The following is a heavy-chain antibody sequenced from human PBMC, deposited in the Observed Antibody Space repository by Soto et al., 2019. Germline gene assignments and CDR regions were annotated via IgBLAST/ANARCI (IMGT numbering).Heavy chain of an antibody. Sequence: ASVKVSCKASGYTFTSYYMHWVRQAPGQGLEWMGIINPSGGSTSYAQKFQGRVTMTRDMSTSTVYMELSSLRSEDTAVYYCARPGVTGTLDYWGQGTLVTVSS. V-gene: IGHV1-46*01. D-gene: IGHD1-7*01. CDR1: GYTFTSYY. CDR3: ARPGVTGTLDY. J-gene: IGHJ4*02. CDR2: INPSGGST.